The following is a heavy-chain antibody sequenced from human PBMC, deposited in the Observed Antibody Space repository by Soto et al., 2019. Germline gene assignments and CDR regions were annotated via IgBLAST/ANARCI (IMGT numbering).Heavy chain of an antibody. CDR2: IYYSGIT. CDR1: GGSISSYY. CDR3: ARCGGVYSFDY. D-gene: IGHD2-8*02. Sequence: QVQLQESGPGLVKPSETLSLTCTVSGGSISSYYWSWIRQPPGKGLEWIGYIYYSGITAYNPSPKSRVTLSGDTSTSQFSLKLTSVTAADTAVYYCARCGGVYSFDYWGQGTLVTVSS. V-gene: IGHV4-59*01. J-gene: IGHJ4*02.